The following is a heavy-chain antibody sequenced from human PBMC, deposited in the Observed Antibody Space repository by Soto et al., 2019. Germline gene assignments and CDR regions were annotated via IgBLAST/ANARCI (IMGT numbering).Heavy chain of an antibody. Sequence: SGPTLVNPTQTLTLSCTFSGFSLSTSGLGVGWIRQPPGKALEWLALIYWDDDKRYSASLKSRLTITMDTYKNQVVLTMTNMDPVETPTYWCSRRRTGSKYVYWGQGTLVTVSS. CDR1: GFSLSTSGLG. CDR3: SRRRTGSKYVY. D-gene: IGHD2-2*01. CDR2: IYWDDDK. V-gene: IGHV2-5*02. J-gene: IGHJ4*02.